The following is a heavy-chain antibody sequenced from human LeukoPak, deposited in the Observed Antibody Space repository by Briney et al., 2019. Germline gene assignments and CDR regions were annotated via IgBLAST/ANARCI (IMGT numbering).Heavy chain of an antibody. V-gene: IGHV3-23*01. CDR1: GFTFSSYA. J-gene: IGHJ4*02. D-gene: IGHD4-17*01. CDR2: ISSTGGTT. CDR3: AKAFSGLRALDY. Sequence: GGSLRLSCAASGFTFSSYAMNWVRQAPGKGLEWVSVISSTGGTTYYADSVKGRFTISRDNSKNTLYLQMNSLRAEDTAVYYCAKAFSGLRALDYWGQGTLVTVSS.